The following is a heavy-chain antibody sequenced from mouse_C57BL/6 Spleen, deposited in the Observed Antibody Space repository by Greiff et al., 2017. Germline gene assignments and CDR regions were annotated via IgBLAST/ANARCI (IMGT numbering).Heavy chain of an antibody. CDR1: GFTFSDYG. V-gene: IGHV5-17*01. Sequence: DVKLVESGGGLVKPGGSLKLSCAASGFTFSDYGMHWVRQAPEKGLEWVAYISSGSSTIYYADTVKGRFTISRDNAKNTLFLQMTSLRSEDTAMYYCAKEKLSYYAMDYWGQGTSVTVSS. CDR2: ISSGSSTI. D-gene: IGHD1-1*02. J-gene: IGHJ4*01. CDR3: AKEKLSYYAMDY.